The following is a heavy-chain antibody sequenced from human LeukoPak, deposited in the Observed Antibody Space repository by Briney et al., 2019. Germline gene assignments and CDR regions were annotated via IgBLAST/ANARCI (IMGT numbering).Heavy chain of an antibody. CDR1: GGTFSSYA. J-gene: IGHJ4*02. CDR3: ARDYGGEYGMATMGLDY. D-gene: IGHD5-24*01. CDR2: IIPIFGTA. V-gene: IGHV1-69*13. Sequence: GASVKVSCKASGGTFSSYAISWVRQAPGQGLEWMGGIIPIFGTANYAQKFQGRVTITADESTSTAYTELSSLRSEDTAVYYCARDYGGEYGMATMGLDYWGQGTLVTVSS.